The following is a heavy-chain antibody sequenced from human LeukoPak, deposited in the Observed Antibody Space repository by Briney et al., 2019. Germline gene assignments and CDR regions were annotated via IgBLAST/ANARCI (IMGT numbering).Heavy chain of an antibody. CDR3: ARTALYYYDSSGYFYFDY. Sequence: PSETLSLTCTVSGGSISSSSYYWGWIRQPPGKGLEWIGSIYYSGSTYYNPSLKSRVTISVDTSKNQFSLKLSSVTAADTAVYYCARTALYYYDSSGYFYFDYWGQGTLVTVSS. CDR2: IYYSGST. V-gene: IGHV4-39*07. CDR1: GGSISSSSYY. D-gene: IGHD3-22*01. J-gene: IGHJ4*02.